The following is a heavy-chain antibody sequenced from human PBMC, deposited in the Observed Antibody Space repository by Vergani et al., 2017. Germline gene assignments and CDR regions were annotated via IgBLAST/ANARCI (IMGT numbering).Heavy chain of an antibody. Sequence: EVQLVQSGAEVKKPGESLTISCKGSGYSFTSYWIGWVRQMPGKGLEWMGIIYPGDSDTRYSPSFQGQVTISADKSISTAYLQWSSLKASDTAMYYCARHPFTIFGVVTSYFDYWGQGTLVTVSS. CDR2: IYPGDSDT. D-gene: IGHD3-3*01. V-gene: IGHV5-51*01. CDR1: GYSFTSYW. J-gene: IGHJ4*02. CDR3: ARHPFTIFGVVTSYFDY.